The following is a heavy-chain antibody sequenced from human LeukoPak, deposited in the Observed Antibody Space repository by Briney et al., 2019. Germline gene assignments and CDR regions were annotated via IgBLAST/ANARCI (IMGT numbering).Heavy chain of an antibody. J-gene: IGHJ6*02. Sequence: ASVKVSCKASGYTVTSYDINWVRQAPGQGLEWMGWMNPNSGNTGYAQKFQGRVTMTRNTSISTAYMELSSLRSEDTAVYYCARVDAGYGYYCYGMDVWGQGTTVTVSS. D-gene: IGHD5-18*01. V-gene: IGHV1-8*01. CDR2: MNPNSGNT. CDR1: GYTVTSYD. CDR3: ARVDAGYGYYCYGMDV.